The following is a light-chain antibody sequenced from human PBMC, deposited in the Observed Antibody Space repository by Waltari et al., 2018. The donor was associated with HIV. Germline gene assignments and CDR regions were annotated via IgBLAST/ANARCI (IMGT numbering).Light chain of an antibody. CDR1: SSKIGSNT. V-gene: IGLV1-44*01. J-gene: IGLJ3*02. CDR3: AAWHDSLNGSWV. Sequence: QSVLTQPPSASGTPGQRVTISCSGSSSKIGSNTLHWYQQLPGTAPKLLIYSNNQRPSGVPDRFSGSKSGTSASLAISGLQSEDEADYYCAAWHDSLNGSWVFGGGTKLTVL. CDR2: SNN.